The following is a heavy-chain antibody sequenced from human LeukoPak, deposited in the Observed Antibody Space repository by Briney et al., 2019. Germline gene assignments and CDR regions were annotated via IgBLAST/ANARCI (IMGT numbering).Heavy chain of an antibody. D-gene: IGHD2-8*02. V-gene: IGHV3-23*01. Sequence: PGGSLRLSCAASGLTFSSYAMSWVRQAPEKGLEWVSVISGSGGSTHHADSVKGRFSISRDNSKNTLYLQMNSLRGEDTAVYYCAKDGSWSCTDWGQGTLVTVSS. J-gene: IGHJ4*02. CDR2: ISGSGGST. CDR1: GLTFSSYA. CDR3: AKDGSWSCTD.